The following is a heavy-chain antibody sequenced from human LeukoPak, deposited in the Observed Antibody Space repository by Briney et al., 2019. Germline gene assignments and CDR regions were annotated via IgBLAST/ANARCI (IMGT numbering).Heavy chain of an antibody. Sequence: GGSLRLSCAASGFTVSSNYMSWVRQAPGKGLEWVSVIYSGGSTYYADSVRGRFTISRDNSKNTLYLQMNSLRAEDTAVYYCARSTWGSRRYCYYGMDVWGQGTTVTVSS. D-gene: IGHD7-27*01. V-gene: IGHV3-66*02. CDR3: ARSTWGSRRYCYYGMDV. J-gene: IGHJ6*02. CDR1: GFTVSSNY. CDR2: IYSGGST.